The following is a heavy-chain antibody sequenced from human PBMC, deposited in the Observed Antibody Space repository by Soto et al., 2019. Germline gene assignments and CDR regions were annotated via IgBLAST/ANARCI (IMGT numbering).Heavy chain of an antibody. CDR1: GGSFSGYY. CDR2: INHSGST. V-gene: IGHV4-34*01. J-gene: IGHJ6*02. D-gene: IGHD2-15*01. CDR3: ARVRYCSGGSCYSADYYYGMDV. Sequence: QVQLQQWGAGLLKPSETLSLTCAVYGGSFSGYYWSWIRQPPGKGLEWIGEINHSGSTNYNPSLKSRVTISVDTSKNQFSLKLSSVTAADTAVYYCARVRYCSGGSCYSADYYYGMDVWGQGTTVTVSS.